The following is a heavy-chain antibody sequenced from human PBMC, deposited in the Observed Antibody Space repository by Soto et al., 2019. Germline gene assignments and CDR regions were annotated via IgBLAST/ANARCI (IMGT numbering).Heavy chain of an antibody. D-gene: IGHD3-22*01. CDR2: IGTAGDT. V-gene: IGHV3-13*01. CDR3: ARGRTYYYDSSRGGMDV. CDR1: GFTFSSYD. Sequence: GGSLRLSCAASGFTFSSYDMHWVRQATGKGLEWVSAIGTAGDTYYPGSVKGRFTISRENAKNSLYLQMNSLRAEDTAVYYCARGRTYYYDSSRGGMDVWGQGTTVTVSS. J-gene: IGHJ6*02.